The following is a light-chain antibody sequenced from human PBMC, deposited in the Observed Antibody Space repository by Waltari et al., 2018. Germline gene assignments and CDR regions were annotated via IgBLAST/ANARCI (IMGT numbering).Light chain of an antibody. CDR2: KNI. J-gene: IGLJ2*01. Sequence: QSVLTQPPSASGTPGQRVIISCSGSSSNIGSNYVYWYQQAPGTAPKLLIYKNILRPSGVPDRFSGSKSGTSASLAISGLRSEDEADYYCAAWDDSLSGHVVFGGGTKLTAL. CDR3: AAWDDSLSGHVV. CDR1: SSNIGSNY. V-gene: IGLV1-47*01.